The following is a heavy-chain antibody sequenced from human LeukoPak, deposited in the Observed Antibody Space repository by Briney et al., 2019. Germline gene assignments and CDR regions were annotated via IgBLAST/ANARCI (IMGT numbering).Heavy chain of an antibody. Sequence: GGSLRLSCSASGFTLSTYAMHWVRQAPRKGLEYVSGISTNGGSTYYTDSVKGRFTISRDNSKNTLYLQMSSLGAEDTAVYYCVKVRIASSLFDYWGQGTLVTVSS. CDR3: VKVRIASSLFDY. J-gene: IGHJ4*02. D-gene: IGHD2-15*01. V-gene: IGHV3-64D*09. CDR2: ISTNGGST. CDR1: GFTLSTYA.